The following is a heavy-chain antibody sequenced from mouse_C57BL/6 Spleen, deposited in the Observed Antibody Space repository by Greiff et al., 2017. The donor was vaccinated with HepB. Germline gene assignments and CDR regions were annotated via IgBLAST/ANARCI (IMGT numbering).Heavy chain of an antibody. D-gene: IGHD2-3*01. CDR1: GYAFSSSW. Sequence: VQLQESGPELVKPGASVKISCKASGYAFSSSWMNWVKQRPGQGLEWIGRIYPGDGDTNYNEKFKGKATLTADKSSSTAYMQLSSLTSEDSAVYFCARGDGYYVDDWWRESTTPAVSS. CDR2: IYPGDGDT. CDR3: ARGDGYYVDDW. V-gene: IGHV1-82*01. J-gene: IGHJ2*01.